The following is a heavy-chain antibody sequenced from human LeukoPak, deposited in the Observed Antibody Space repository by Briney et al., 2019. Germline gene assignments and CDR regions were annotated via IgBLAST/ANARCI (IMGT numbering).Heavy chain of an antibody. J-gene: IGHJ4*02. CDR1: GVSITNDNTY. CDR2: LYSDGDT. CDR3: VKMDYSPSHPRNFFDT. D-gene: IGHD4-11*01. V-gene: IGHV4-39*01. Sequence: SETLSLTCTVSGVSITNDNTYWAWIRKPPGKGPEWVGTLYSDGDTFYDPSLKSRVTMSVDTSKNHFSLRLSSVTAADTAVYYCVKMDYSPSHPRNFFDTWGQGTLFAVSS.